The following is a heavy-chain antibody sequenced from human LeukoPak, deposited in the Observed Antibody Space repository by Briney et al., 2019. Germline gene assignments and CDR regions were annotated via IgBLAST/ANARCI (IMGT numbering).Heavy chain of an antibody. CDR2: IYTSGST. CDR1: GGSFSGYY. V-gene: IGHV4-59*10. J-gene: IGHJ6*03. Sequence: SETLSLTCAVYGGSFSGYYWSWIRQPAGEGLEWIGRIYTSGSTNYNPSLKSRVTISVDKSKNQFSLKLSSVTAADTAVYYCARGGYQLLVMDVWGKGTAVTVSS. D-gene: IGHD2-2*01. CDR3: ARGGYQLLVMDV.